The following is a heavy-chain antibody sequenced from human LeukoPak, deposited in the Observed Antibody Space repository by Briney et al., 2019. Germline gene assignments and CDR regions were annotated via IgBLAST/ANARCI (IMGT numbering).Heavy chain of an antibody. V-gene: IGHV3-23*01. J-gene: IGHJ4*02. Sequence: GGSLRLSCAASGFTFSSYSMNWVRQAPGKGLKWVSVISDSGVTTYYADSVKGRFTISRDNSKNTLYLQMNSLRAEDTAVYYCAKDSKTTVTDYWGQGTLVTVSS. CDR2: ISDSGVTT. CDR3: AKDSKTTVTDY. D-gene: IGHD4-17*01. CDR1: GFTFSSYS.